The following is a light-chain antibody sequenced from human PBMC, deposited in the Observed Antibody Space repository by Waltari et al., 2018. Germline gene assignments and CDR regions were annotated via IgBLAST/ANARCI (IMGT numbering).Light chain of an antibody. V-gene: IGKV1-39*01. CDR3: QQSYSTPPT. J-gene: IGKJ4*02. Sequence: DIQMTQSPSSLSASVGDRVTITCRASQSISSYLNWYQQKPGKAPKLLIYAASSLQSGVPSRFSGSGSGTDFTLTISSLQPEDFATYYCQQSYSTPPTFGRGTK. CDR2: AAS. CDR1: QSISSY.